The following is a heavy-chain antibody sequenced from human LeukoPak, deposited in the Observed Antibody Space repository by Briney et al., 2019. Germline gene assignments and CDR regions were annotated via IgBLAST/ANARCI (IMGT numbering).Heavy chain of an antibody. D-gene: IGHD4-17*01. CDR3: ARGFGGEDAHYYYYYMDV. V-gene: IGHV3-30*02. J-gene: IGHJ6*03. Sequence: GGSLRLSCAASGFTFSYYGMHWVRQAPGKGLEWVAFIRYDGSNKYYADSVKGRFTISRDNSKNTLYLQMNSLRPEDTAVYYCARGFGGEDAHYYYYYMDVWGEGTTVTVSS. CDR1: GFTFSYYG. CDR2: IRYDGSNK.